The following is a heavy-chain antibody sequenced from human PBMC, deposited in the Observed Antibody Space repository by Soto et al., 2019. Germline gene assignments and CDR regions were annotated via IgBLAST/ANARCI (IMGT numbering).Heavy chain of an antibody. J-gene: IGHJ5*02. CDR2: ISHSGIT. Sequence: LTCAVSGGSITSANWWTWVRQPPRGGLEWIGEISHSGITNYKASLKSRVTMSVDKTKNDVSLKLTSVTAADTAVYYCARVLRGWFDPWGQGTPVTVSS. CDR1: GGSITSANW. CDR3: ARVLRGWFDP. V-gene: IGHV4-4*02.